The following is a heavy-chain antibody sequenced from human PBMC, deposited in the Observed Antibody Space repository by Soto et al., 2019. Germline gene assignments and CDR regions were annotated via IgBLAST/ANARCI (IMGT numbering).Heavy chain of an antibody. CDR1: GGSINSGTYY. CDR3: VRGINSYQFDY. CDR2: IYYSVST. V-gene: IGHV4-31*03. J-gene: IGHJ4*02. Sequence: SETLSLTCTVSGGSINSGTYYWSWVRQRPGKGLEWIGYIYYSVSTYYNPSLRSRVTISSDSSKNHFSLRLTYVTAADTAVYYCVRGINSYQFDYWGQGALVTAPQ. D-gene: IGHD2-2*01.